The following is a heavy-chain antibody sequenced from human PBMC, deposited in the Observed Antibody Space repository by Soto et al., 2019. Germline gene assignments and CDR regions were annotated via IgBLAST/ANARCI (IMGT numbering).Heavy chain of an antibody. Sequence: GASVKVSCKASGYTFTSYEINWVRQATGQGLEYLGWMNPDSGKTAYAQKFQGRVTMTWDTSITTAYMELSSLRSEDTAVYFCARGIKYGAYSRWFDPWGQGTLVTVSS. J-gene: IGHJ5*02. CDR2: MNPDSGKT. V-gene: IGHV1-8*01. CDR1: GYTFTSYE. CDR3: ARGIKYGAYSRWFDP. D-gene: IGHD4-17*01.